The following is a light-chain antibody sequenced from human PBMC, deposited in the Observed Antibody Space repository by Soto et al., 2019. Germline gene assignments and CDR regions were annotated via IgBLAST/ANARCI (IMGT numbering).Light chain of an antibody. V-gene: IGLV2-14*03. J-gene: IGLJ2*01. CDR2: DVS. Sequence: QSALTQPASVSGSPGQSITISCTGTSSDVGGYNHVSWYQQHPGEAPKLMIYDVSSRPSGVSNRFSGTKAAATASLTISGLQAEDEADYYCSSFATTDTPMVFGGGTKLTVL. CDR1: SSDVGGYNH. CDR3: SSFATTDTPMV.